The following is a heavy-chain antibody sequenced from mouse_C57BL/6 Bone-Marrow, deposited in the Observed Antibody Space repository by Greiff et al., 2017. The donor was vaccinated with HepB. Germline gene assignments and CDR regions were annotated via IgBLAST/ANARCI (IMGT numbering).Heavy chain of an antibody. CDR1: GYTFTSYW. V-gene: IGHV1-61*01. Sequence: QVQLQQPGAELVRPGSSVKLSCKASGYTFTSYWMDWVKQRPGQGLEWIGNIYPSDSETHYNQKFKDKATLTVDKSSSTAYMQLSSLTSEDSAVDYCARSGGYDERDYWGQGTSVTVSS. CDR3: ARSGGYDERDY. D-gene: IGHD2-2*01. CDR2: IYPSDSET. J-gene: IGHJ4*01.